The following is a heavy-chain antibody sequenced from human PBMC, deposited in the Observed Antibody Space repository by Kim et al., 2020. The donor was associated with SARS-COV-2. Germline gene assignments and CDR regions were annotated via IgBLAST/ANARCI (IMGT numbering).Heavy chain of an antibody. CDR2: IRKDGRFT. CDR3: ARDLAKGG. J-gene: IGHJ4*02. D-gene: IGHD3-16*01. Sequence: VRQVPGKGLVWVSRIRKDGRFTGYADSVKGRFIISRDNAKNTLYLQINSLTDEDTAVYYCARDLAKGGWGQGILVTVSS. V-gene: IGHV3-74*01.